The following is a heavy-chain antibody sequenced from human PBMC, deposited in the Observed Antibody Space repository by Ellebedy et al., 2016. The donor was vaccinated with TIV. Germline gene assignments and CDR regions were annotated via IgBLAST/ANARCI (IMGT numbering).Heavy chain of an antibody. D-gene: IGHD2-2*01. J-gene: IGHJ3*02. V-gene: IGHV1-18*01. CDR3: ARGVVPAAMADAFDI. CDR1: GYTFTSYG. CDR2: ISAYNGNT. Sequence: ASVKVSXKASGYTFTSYGISWVRQAPGQGLEWMGWISAYNGNTNYAQKLQGRVTMTTDTSTSTAYMELRSLRSDDTAVYYCARGVVPAAMADAFDIWGQGTMVTVSS.